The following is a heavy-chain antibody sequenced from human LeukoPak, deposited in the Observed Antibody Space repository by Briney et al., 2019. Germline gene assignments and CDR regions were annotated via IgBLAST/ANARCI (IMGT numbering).Heavy chain of an antibody. Sequence: SETLSLTCTVSGGSVSSDSWSWMRQSDGKGLEWIGRIYGSGRTAYNPSLKSRVTILPDTSKNQFSLRLSSVTAADTAVYYCARDGEGDEGWDYWGQGTLVTVSS. CDR1: GGSVSSDS. J-gene: IGHJ4*02. V-gene: IGHV4-4*07. CDR2: IYGSGRT. CDR3: ARDGEGDEGWDY. D-gene: IGHD7-27*01.